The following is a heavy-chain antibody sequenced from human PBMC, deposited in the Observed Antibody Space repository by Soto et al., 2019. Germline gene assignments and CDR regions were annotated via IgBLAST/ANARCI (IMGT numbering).Heavy chain of an antibody. CDR1: GFTFSSYG. CDR3: AKEGEIFGVVHYAFDI. Sequence: GGSLRLSCAASGFTFSSYGMHWVRQAPGKGLEWVAVISYDGSNKYYADSVKGRFTISRDNSKNTLYLQMNSLRAEDTAVYYCAKEGEIFGVVHYAFDIWGQGTMVTVSS. V-gene: IGHV3-30*18. D-gene: IGHD3-3*01. CDR2: ISYDGSNK. J-gene: IGHJ3*02.